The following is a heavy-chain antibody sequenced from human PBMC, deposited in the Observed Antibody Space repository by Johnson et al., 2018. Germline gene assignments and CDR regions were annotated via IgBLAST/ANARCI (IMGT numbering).Heavy chain of an antibody. Sequence: QVQLVQSGGGVVQPGTSLRLSCTTSGFTLSSHGMQWVRQAPGKGLDWVALMSFDGSNTYYADSVKGPFTISKDDSKKTLYLQMNGLGDEDTAVYYCSKSLFSNWGTPIAYCGQGTLVTVSS. D-gene: IGHD7-27*01. V-gene: IGHV3-30*18. CDR1: GFTLSSHG. CDR2: MSFDGSNT. CDR3: SKSLFSNWGTPIAY. J-gene: IGHJ4*02.